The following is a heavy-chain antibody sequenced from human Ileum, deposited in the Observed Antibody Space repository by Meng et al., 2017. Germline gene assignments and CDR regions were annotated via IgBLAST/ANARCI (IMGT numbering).Heavy chain of an antibody. J-gene: IGHJ4*02. CDR3: ATYDFWSASPTNAFDS. CDR1: GASTTNYY. D-gene: IGHD3-3*01. V-gene: IGHV4-59*01. Sequence: QVQLQQSGPGLVKPSEPLSLTCSVSGASTTNYYWSWIRQPPGKALEWIGYVYYSGRTTYNPSLKSRVTISVDTSKNHFSLELVSVTAADTAVYYCATYDFWSASPTNAFDSRGQGTLVTVSS. CDR2: VYYSGRT.